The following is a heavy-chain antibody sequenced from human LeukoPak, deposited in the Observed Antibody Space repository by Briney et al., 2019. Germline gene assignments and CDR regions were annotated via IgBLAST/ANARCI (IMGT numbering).Heavy chain of an antibody. CDR1: GGSISKQY. CDR2: IYGDGTT. V-gene: IGHV4-4*07. Sequence: SETLSLTCTVSGGSISKQYWTWVRQSAGKGLEWIGRIYGDGTTTYNPSLRSRVTMSLDTSKNQFSLRLTSVTAADTAMYYCTRDSGTTGEVKFDPWGQGTLVTVSS. CDR3: TRDSGTTGEVKFDP. D-gene: IGHD3-10*01. J-gene: IGHJ5*02.